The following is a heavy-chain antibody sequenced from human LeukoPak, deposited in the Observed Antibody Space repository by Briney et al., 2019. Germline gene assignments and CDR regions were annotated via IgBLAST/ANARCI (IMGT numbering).Heavy chain of an antibody. D-gene: IGHD2-2*01. V-gene: IGHV4-34*01. J-gene: IGHJ5*02. CDR3: ARGAPSKDIVVVPAAISSGWFDP. CDR2: INHSGST. CDR1: GGSFSGYY. Sequence: SETLSLTCAVYGGSFSGYYWSWLRQPPGKGLEWIGEINHSGSTNYNPSLKSRVTISVDTSKNQFSLKLSSVTAADTAVYYCARGAPSKDIVVVPAAISSGWFDPWGQGTLVTVSS.